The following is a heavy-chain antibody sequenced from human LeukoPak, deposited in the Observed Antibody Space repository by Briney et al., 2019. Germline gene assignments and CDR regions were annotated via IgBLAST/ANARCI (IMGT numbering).Heavy chain of an antibody. CDR1: GDSVSSKNGA. J-gene: IGHJ4*02. D-gene: IGHD6-19*01. CDR3: ARDFGTTGWHTFDY. V-gene: IGHV6-1*01. Sequence: SQTLSLTFVVSGDSVSSKNGAWNWLTQSPSRGLEWLGRKYYRSKWYNDYAESMEGRMTISQDTSKNQYSLHLNSVTPDDTAVYYCARDFGTTGWHTFDYWGQGTLVTVSS. CDR2: KYYRSKWYN.